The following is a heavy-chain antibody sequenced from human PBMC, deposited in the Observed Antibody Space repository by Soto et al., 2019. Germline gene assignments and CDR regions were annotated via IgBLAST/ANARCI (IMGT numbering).Heavy chain of an antibody. CDR3: AKEAWYYDFWSGPAAFDI. D-gene: IGHD3-3*01. CDR2: ISYDGSNK. CDR1: GFTFSSYG. Sequence: GGSLRLSCAASGFTFSSYGMHWVRQAPGKGLEWVAVISYDGSNKYYADSVKGRFTISRDNSKNTLYLQMNSLRAEDTAVYYCAKEAWYYDFWSGPAAFDIWGQGTMVTVSS. J-gene: IGHJ3*02. V-gene: IGHV3-30*18.